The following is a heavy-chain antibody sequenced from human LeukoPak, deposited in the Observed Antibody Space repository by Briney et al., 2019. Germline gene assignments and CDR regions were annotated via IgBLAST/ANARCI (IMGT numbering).Heavy chain of an antibody. J-gene: IGHJ6*02. V-gene: IGHV4-4*07. D-gene: IGHD5-18*01. Sequence: SETLSLTCTVSDGSTSNYYWNWIRQPAGKGLEWSGRIYSGSTKCNPSLESRVTMSVDTSKNQLSLNLESVTAADTAVYYCAGELWTNRYQYYGMDVWGPGTTVTVSS. CDR1: DGSTSNYY. CDR3: AGELWTNRYQYYGMDV. CDR2: IYSGST.